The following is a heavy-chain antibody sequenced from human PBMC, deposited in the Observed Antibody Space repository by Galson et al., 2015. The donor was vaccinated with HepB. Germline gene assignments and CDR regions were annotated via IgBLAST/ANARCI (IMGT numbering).Heavy chain of an antibody. CDR3: ARVYSSSWYDLYYLDY. CDR2: INAGNGNT. CDR1: GYTFTSHA. D-gene: IGHD6-13*01. J-gene: IGHJ4*02. Sequence: SVKVSCKASGYTFTSHAMHWVRQAPGQSLEWMGWINAGNGNTKYSQRFQGRVTITRDTSASTAYMELSSLRSEDTAVYYCARVYSSSWYDLYYLDYWGQGTLVTVSS. V-gene: IGHV1-3*01.